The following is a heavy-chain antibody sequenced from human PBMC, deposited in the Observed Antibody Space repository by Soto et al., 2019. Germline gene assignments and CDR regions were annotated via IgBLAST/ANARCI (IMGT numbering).Heavy chain of an antibody. CDR3: TRDFRPRVRSIAVAGHFDY. Sequence: GGSLRISCAASGFTFSSYSMNWVRQAPGKGVEWVSSISSSSSYIYYADSVKGRFTISRDNAKNSLYLQMNRLRAEDTAVYYCTRDFRPRVRSIAVAGHFDYWGQGTLVTVSS. CDR2: ISSSSSYI. CDR1: GFTFSSYS. V-gene: IGHV3-21*03. D-gene: IGHD6-19*01. J-gene: IGHJ4*02.